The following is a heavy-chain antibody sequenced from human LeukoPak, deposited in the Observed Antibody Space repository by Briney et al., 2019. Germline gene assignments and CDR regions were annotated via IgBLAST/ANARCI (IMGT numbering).Heavy chain of an antibody. Sequence: SGTLSLTCTVSGGSISSGSYYWSWIRQPAGKRVEWIGRIYTSGSTNYNPSLKSRVTISVDTSKNQFSLKLSSVTAADTAVYYCARGVTIFGVVTRARFDPWGQGTLVTVSS. D-gene: IGHD3-3*01. J-gene: IGHJ5*02. CDR3: ARGVTIFGVVTRARFDP. CDR2: IYTSGST. V-gene: IGHV4-61*02. CDR1: GGSISSGSYY.